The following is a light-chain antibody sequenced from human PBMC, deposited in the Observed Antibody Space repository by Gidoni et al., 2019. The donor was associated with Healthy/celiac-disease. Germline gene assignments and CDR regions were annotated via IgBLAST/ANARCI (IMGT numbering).Light chain of an antibody. V-gene: IGKV1-9*01. CDR1: QGISSY. CDR3: QQLNSYPRT. J-gene: IGKJ1*01. CDR2: AAS. Sequence: DIQLTQSPSFLSASVGDRVTITCWASQGISSYLAWYQQKPGKAPKLLIYAASTLQSGVPSRFSGSGSGTEFTLTISSLQPEDFATYYCQQLNSYPRTFXQXTKVXIK.